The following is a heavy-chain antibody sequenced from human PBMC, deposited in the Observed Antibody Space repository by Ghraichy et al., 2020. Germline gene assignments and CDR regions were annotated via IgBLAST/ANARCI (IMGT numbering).Heavy chain of an antibody. V-gene: IGHV4-59*08. CDR3: ARVSYASGRLWLDP. J-gene: IGHJ5*02. CDR2: IYYSGFT. D-gene: IGHD3-10*01. Sequence: SETLSLTCTVSGGSVSGYYWSWIRQSPGKELEWIGYIYYSGFTKYTPSLESRVNISLETPENQFSLKLTSVTATDTAIYYCARVSYASGRLWLDPWGQGTLVTVSS. CDR1: GGSVSGYY.